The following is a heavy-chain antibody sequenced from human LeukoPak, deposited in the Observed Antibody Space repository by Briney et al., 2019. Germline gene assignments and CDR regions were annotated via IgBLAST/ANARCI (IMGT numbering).Heavy chain of an antibody. CDR3: AHATYYYDSSGHGAFDI. V-gene: IGHV2-5*01. CDR2: ISWNDDK. CDR1: GFSLSTSGVG. D-gene: IGHD3-22*01. J-gene: IGHJ3*02. Sequence: SGPTLVNPTQTLTLTCTFSGFSLSTSGVGVGWIRQPPGKALEWLALISWNDDKRYSPSLKSRLTITKDTSKNQVVLTMTNMDPVDTATYYCAHATYYYDSSGHGAFDIWGQGTVVTVSS.